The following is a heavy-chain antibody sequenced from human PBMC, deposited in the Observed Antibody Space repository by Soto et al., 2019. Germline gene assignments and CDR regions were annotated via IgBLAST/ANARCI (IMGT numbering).Heavy chain of an antibody. J-gene: IGHJ4*02. D-gene: IGHD1-26*01. V-gene: IGHV2-5*01. CDR1: GFSPPPRGAG. CDR3: AHRYGGNYYRWDFDS. CDR2: TSWKGDK. Sequence: GNPPQTLPLNFPFYGFSPPPRGAGVGWVRLAPGEGLGRVALTSWKGDKRYNPGLESRLTITKDTSKNQVILTLTNMDPVDTATYCCAHRYGGNYYRWDFDSWGQGTRVTVSS.